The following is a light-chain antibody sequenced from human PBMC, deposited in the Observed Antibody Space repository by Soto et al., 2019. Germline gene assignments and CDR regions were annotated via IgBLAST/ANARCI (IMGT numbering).Light chain of an antibody. CDR3: QQYNSYSPWT. V-gene: IGKV1-13*02. J-gene: IGKJ1*01. CDR1: QGIGND. CDR2: DAS. Sequence: AIQMTQSPSSLSASVGYRFTITCRSGQGIGNDLAWFQQRPGKAPKLLIYDASNLGGEVPSRFSGSGSGTEFTLTIRSLQPGDSATYYCQQYNSYSPWTFGQGTTGDIK.